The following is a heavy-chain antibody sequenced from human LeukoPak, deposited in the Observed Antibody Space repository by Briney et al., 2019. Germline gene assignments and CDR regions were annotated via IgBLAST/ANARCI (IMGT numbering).Heavy chain of an antibody. Sequence: GGSLRLSCAASGFTFSSYGMHWVRQAPGKGLEWVAFIRYDGSNKYYADSVKGRFTISRDNSKNTLYLQMNSLRAEDTAVYYCAKSWWASLWFGELHLDYWGQGALVTVSS. J-gene: IGHJ4*02. CDR3: AKSWWASLWFGELHLDY. CDR1: GFTFSSYG. CDR2: IRYDGSNK. D-gene: IGHD3-10*01. V-gene: IGHV3-30*02.